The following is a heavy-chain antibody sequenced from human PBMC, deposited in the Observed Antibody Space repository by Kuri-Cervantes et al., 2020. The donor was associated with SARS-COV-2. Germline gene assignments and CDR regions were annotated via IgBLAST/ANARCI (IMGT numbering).Heavy chain of an antibody. V-gene: IGHV1-18*04. CDR2: ISAYNGNT. J-gene: IGHJ4*02. CDR1: GYTFTSYY. Sequence: ASVKVSCKASGYTFTSYYMHWVRQAPGQGLEWMGWISAYNGNTNYAQKLQGRVTMTTDTSTSTAYMELRSLRSDDTAVYYCARGWSGYSLYYFDYWGQGTLVTVSS. D-gene: IGHD3-3*01. CDR3: ARGWSGYSLYYFDY.